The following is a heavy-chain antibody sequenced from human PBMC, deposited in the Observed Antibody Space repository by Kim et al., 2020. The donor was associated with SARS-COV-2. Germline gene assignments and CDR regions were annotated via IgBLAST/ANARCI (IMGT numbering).Heavy chain of an antibody. J-gene: IGHJ4*02. CDR1: GGSISTNNW. D-gene: IGHD6-13*01. V-gene: IGHV4-4*02. CDR3: ARDEGGSSWYWGNFEY. CDR2: IFHSGDT. Sequence: SETLSLTCAVSGGSISTNNWWSWVRQPPGQGLEGIGEIFHSGDTNYNPSLKTRVTISVDKSKNQFSLKLTSVTAADTAVYYCARDEGGSSWYWGNFEYWGQGALVTVSS.